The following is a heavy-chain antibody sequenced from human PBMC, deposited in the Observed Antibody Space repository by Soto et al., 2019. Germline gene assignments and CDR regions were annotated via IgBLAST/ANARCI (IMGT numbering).Heavy chain of an antibody. CDR2: IYPGDSDT. CDR3: ARQCGGSGGSCYNPFDI. J-gene: IGHJ3*02. V-gene: IGHV5-51*01. CDR1: GYSFTSYW. Sequence: GESLKISCKGCGYSFTSYWIGWVRQMPGKGLEWMGIIYPGDSDTRYSPSFQGQVTISADKSISTAYLQWSSLKASDTARYYCARQCGGSGGSCYNPFDIGGQGKMVTVS. D-gene: IGHD2-15*01.